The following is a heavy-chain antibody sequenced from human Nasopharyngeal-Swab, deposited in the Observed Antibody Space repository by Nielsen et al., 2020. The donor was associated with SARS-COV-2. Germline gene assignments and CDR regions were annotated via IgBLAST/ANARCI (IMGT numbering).Heavy chain of an antibody. CDR2: INAGNGNT. J-gene: IGHJ4*02. CDR1: GYIFTSYA. D-gene: IGHD3-22*01. V-gene: IGHV1-3*01. Sequence: ASVKVSCKASGYIFTSYAMHWVRQAPGQRLEWMGWINAGNGNTKYSQKFQGRVTITRDTSATTAYMELSSLRSEDTAVYYCAFVSYDSSGYYYSYWGQGTLVTVSS. CDR3: AFVSYDSSGYYYSY.